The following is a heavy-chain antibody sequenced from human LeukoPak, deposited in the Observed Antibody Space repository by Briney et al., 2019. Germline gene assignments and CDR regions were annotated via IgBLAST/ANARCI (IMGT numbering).Heavy chain of an antibody. CDR1: GFTFSSYA. V-gene: IGHV3-30-3*01. CDR3: ARPIAAVVGNWFVP. Sequence: PGRSLRLSCAASGFTFSSYAMHWVRQAPGKGLEWVAVISYDGSNKYYADSVKGRFTISRDNSKNTLYLQMNSRRAEDTAVYYCARPIAAVVGNWFVPCCEGSLVTVSS. CDR2: ISYDGSNK. J-gene: IGHJ5*02. D-gene: IGHD6-13*01.